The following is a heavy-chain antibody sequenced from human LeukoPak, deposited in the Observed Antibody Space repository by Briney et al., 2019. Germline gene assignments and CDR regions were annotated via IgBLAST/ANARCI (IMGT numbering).Heavy chain of an antibody. CDR1: GGSFSNSDYY. Sequence: PSEILSLTCTVSGGSFSNSDYYWGWIRQPPGKGLEWIGSIYYTGSTYYNPSLKSRVTISVDTSENQFSLKLSSVTAADTAVYYCASCTDPTGFDYWGQGTLVTVSS. J-gene: IGHJ4*02. V-gene: IGHV4-39*07. D-gene: IGHD2-8*01. CDR2: IYYTGST. CDR3: ASCTDPTGFDY.